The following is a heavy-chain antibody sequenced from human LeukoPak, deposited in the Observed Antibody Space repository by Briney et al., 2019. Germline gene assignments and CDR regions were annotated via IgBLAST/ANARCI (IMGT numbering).Heavy chain of an antibody. Sequence: GGSLRLSCAASGFTFSSYAMHWVRQAPGKGLEWVAVISYDGSNKYYADSVKGRYTISRDNSKNTLYLQMNSLRAEDTAVYYCARDHGARFDPWGQGTLVTVSS. D-gene: IGHD1-26*01. CDR3: ARDHGARFDP. CDR1: GFTFSSYA. J-gene: IGHJ5*02. V-gene: IGHV3-30-3*01. CDR2: ISYDGSNK.